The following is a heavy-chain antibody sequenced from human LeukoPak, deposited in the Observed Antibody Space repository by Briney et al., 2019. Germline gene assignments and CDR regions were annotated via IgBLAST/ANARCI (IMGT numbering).Heavy chain of an antibody. J-gene: IGHJ4*02. CDR1: GFTFSSYG. Sequence: PGGSLRLSCAASGFTFSSYGMSWARQAPGKGLEWVSVISGSGGSTYYADSVKGRFTISRDNSKNTLYLQMNSLRAEDTAVYYCARDPYSRPYYFDYWGQGTLVTVSS. CDR2: ISGSGGST. V-gene: IGHV3-23*01. D-gene: IGHD6-13*01. CDR3: ARDPYSRPYYFDY.